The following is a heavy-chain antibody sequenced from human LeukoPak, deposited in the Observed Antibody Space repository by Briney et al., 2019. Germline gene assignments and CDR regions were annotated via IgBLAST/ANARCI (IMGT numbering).Heavy chain of an antibody. J-gene: IGHJ4*02. CDR1: GFTFSTYA. D-gene: IGHD6-19*01. CDR2: ISSNGGST. Sequence: GGSLRLSCAGSGFTFSTYAMHWVRLAPGKGVEYVSAISSNGGSTFYAKSAKGRFVISRDNSKNTLYLQMGSLRAEDMAVYYCARRAPGYSSGWLDYWGQGTLVTVSS. V-gene: IGHV3-64*01. CDR3: ARRAPGYSSGWLDY.